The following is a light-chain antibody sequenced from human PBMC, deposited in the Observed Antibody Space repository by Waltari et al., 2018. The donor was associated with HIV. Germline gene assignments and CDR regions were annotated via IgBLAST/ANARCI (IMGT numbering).Light chain of an antibody. CDR1: SPNLGNGF. CDR2: DNN. CDR3: GTWDRSLSGAV. V-gene: IGLV1-51*01. Sequence: QSVLTHPPSVSAAPGQQVIIPCSGSSPNLGNGFVSWYQHLPGAAPKLLIYDNNKRPSGISDRFSGSKSGTSATLGITGLQTGDEGDYYCGTWDRSLSGAVFGGGTKLTVL. J-gene: IGLJ2*01.